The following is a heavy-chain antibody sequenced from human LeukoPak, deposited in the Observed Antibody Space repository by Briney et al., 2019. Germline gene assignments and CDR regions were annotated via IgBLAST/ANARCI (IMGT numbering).Heavy chain of an antibody. CDR2: ISYDGSNK. D-gene: IGHD5-24*01. CDR1: GFTFSSYA. V-gene: IGHV3-30*07. CDR3: ARDHNYAFDN. Sequence: GRSLRLSCAASGFTFSSYAMHWVRQAPGKGLEWVAVISYDGSNKYYADSVKGRFTISRDNSKNTLYLQMNSLRVEDTAVYYCARDHNYAFDNWGQGTLVTVSS. J-gene: IGHJ4*02.